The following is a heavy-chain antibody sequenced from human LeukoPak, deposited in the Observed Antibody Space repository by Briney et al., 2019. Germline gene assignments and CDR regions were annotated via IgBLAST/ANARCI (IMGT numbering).Heavy chain of an antibody. V-gene: IGHV3-48*03. CDR1: GFTLSTYE. CDR2: IGRYGVTT. J-gene: IGHJ6*02. Sequence: GGSLRLSCAASGFTLSTYEMNWVRQAPGKGLEWVAYIGRYGVTTYYADSVKGRFTISGHNAKNSLNLQMNSLRAEDTAVYYCATLSDRNFYYSYGLDVWGQGTTVTVS. D-gene: IGHD1-14*01. CDR3: ATLSDRNFYYSYGLDV.